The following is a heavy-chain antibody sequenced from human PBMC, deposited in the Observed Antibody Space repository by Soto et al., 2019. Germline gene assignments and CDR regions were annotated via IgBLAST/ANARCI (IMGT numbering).Heavy chain of an antibody. D-gene: IGHD5-12*01. J-gene: IGHJ4*02. V-gene: IGHV2-5*02. Sequence: QITLKESGPTLVKPTQTLTLTCTFSGFSLSTSGVGVGWIRQPPGKALEWLALIYWDDDKRYSSSLKSRLTITKDTSKNQVVLTMTNVDPVDTATYYCAHVYGGYDNFDYWGQGTLVTVSS. CDR2: IYWDDDK. CDR1: GFSLSTSGVG. CDR3: AHVYGGYDNFDY.